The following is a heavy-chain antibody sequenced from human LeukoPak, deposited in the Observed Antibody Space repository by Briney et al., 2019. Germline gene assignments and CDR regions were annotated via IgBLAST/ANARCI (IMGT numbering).Heavy chain of an antibody. CDR3: VRYLDGLDCY. Sequence: GGSLRLSCAASGFSFRSYWMHWVRQAPGKGLVWVSRINTDGSSTSYADSVKGRFTISRDNAKNTLYLQMNSLRAEDTAVYYCVRYLDGLDCYWGQGTLVTVSS. V-gene: IGHV3-74*01. CDR1: GFSFRSYW. D-gene: IGHD1-1*01. J-gene: IGHJ4*02. CDR2: INTDGSST.